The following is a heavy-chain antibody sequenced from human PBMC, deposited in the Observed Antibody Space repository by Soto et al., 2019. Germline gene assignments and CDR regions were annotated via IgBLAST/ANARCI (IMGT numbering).Heavy chain of an antibody. D-gene: IGHD2-2*01. Sequence: GASVKVSCKASGYTFTSYGISWVRQAPGQGLEWMGWISTYNGNTDYAQNLQGRVTMTTDTSTSTAYMELRSLRSDDTAVYYCAREGYCSSTSCLRRESYYYYGLDVWGQGTTVTVSS. J-gene: IGHJ6*02. CDR2: ISTYNGNT. V-gene: IGHV1-18*01. CDR1: GYTFTSYG. CDR3: AREGYCSSTSCLRRESYYYYGLDV.